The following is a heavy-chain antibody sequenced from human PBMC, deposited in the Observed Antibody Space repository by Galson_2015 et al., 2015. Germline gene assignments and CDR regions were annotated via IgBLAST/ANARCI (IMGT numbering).Heavy chain of an antibody. CDR2: ISAYNGNT. V-gene: IGHV1-18*01. J-gene: IGHJ5*02. Sequence: SVKVSCKASGYTFTSYGISWVRQAPGQGLEWMGWISAYNGNTNYAQKLQGRVTMTTDTSTSTAYMELRSLRSDDTAVYYCARGRDYYDSSGYPYRVEDWFDPSGQGTLVTVSS. CDR3: ARGRDYYDSSGYPYRVEDWFDP. D-gene: IGHD3-22*01. CDR1: GYTFTSYG.